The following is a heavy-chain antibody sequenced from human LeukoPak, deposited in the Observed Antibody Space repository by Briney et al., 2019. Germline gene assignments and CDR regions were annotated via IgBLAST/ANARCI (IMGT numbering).Heavy chain of an antibody. CDR1: GFTVSSNY. D-gene: IGHD2-2*01. CDR2: IYSGGST. J-gene: IGHJ4*02. V-gene: IGHV3-53*01. Sequence: GGSLRLSCAASGFTVSSNYMSWVRQAPGKGLEWVAVIYSGGSTYYADSVKGRFTISRDNSKNTLYLQMNSLRAEDTAVYYCARGWGYCSRTSCPLDYWGQGTLVTVSS. CDR3: ARGWGYCSRTSCPLDY.